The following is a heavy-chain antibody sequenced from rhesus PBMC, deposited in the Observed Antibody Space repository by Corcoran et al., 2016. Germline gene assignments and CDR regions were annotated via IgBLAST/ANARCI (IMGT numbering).Heavy chain of an antibody. CDR1: GASISSNY. J-gene: IGHJ4*01. V-gene: IGHV4-147*01. CDR2: IYGGSMNT. CDR3: ARGHCSGIYCYGNYFDY. D-gene: IGHD2-27*01. Sequence: QVQLQESGPGLVKPSATLPLTCAVSGASISSNYWCWIRLPPGQGLEWIGYIYGGSMNTSHNPSLKSRVTSSKDASKNQFSRKLSSVTAADTAVYYCARGHCSGIYCYGNYFDYWGQGVLVTVSS.